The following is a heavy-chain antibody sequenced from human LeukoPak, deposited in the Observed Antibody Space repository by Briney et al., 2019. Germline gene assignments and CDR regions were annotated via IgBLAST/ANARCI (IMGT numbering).Heavy chain of an antibody. CDR2: IFTNTGNP. J-gene: IGHJ6*02. CDR3: AREAAGSFMDV. D-gene: IGHD6-13*01. Sequence: ASVKVSCKASGYSFTSHAMNWVRQAPGQGLEWMGWIFTNTGNPMYAQGFTGRFVFSLDTSVSTAYLQISSLKAEDTAVYYCAREAAGSFMDVWGQGTTVTVSS. V-gene: IGHV7-4-1*02. CDR1: GYSFTSHA.